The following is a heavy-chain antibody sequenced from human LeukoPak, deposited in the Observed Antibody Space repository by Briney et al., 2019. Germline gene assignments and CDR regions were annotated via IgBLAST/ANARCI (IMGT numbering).Heavy chain of an antibody. D-gene: IGHD2-2*01. Sequence: GRSLRLSCAASGFTFSSYGMHWVRQAPGKGLEWVAVISYDGSNKYYADSVKGRFTISRDNSKNTLYLQMNSLRAEDTAVYYCARGESCSSTSCQYYYYYYGMDVWGQGTTVTVSS. CDR3: ARGESCSSTSCQYYYYYYGMDV. CDR1: GFTFSSYG. CDR2: ISYDGSNK. J-gene: IGHJ6*02. V-gene: IGHV3-30*03.